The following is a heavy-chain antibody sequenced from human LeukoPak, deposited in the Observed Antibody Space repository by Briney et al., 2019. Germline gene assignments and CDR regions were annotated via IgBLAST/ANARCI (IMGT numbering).Heavy chain of an antibody. D-gene: IGHD3-22*01. CDR2: IRYDGSIK. CDR3: AKTYYYDSSGYLDAFDI. CDR1: GFTFSSYG. V-gene: IGHV3-30*02. J-gene: IGHJ3*02. Sequence: GGSLRLSCAASGFTFSSYGMHWVRQAPGKGLEWVAFIRYDGSIKYYADSVKGRFTISRDNAKNTLYLQMNSLRAEDTAVYYCAKTYYYDSSGYLDAFDIWGQGTMVTVSS.